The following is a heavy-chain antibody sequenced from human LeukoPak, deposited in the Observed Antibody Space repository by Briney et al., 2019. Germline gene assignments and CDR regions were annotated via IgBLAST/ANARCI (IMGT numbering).Heavy chain of an antibody. CDR2: IKSKTDGGTT. D-gene: IGHD3-10*01. CDR3: TTDGTQNYYGSGSYYKGPYYYYGMDV. J-gene: IGHJ6*02. Sequence: GGSLRLSCAASGFTFSNAWMSWVRQAPGKGLEWVGRIKSKTDGGTTDYAAPVKGRFTISRDDSKNTLYLQMNSLKTEDTAVYYCTTDGTQNYYGSGSYYKGPYYYYGMDVWGQGTTVTVSS. V-gene: IGHV3-15*01. CDR1: GFTFSNAW.